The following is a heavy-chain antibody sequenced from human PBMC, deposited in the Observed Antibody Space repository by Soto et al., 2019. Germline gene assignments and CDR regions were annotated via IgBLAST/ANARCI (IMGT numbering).Heavy chain of an antibody. J-gene: IGHJ4*02. Sequence: VASVKVSCKASGYTFPSYGISWVRQAPGQGLEWMGWISAYNGNTNYAQKLQGRVTMTTDTSTSTAYMELRSLRSDDTAVYYCARDRPYYYDSSGYYFHYWGQGTLVTVSS. V-gene: IGHV1-18*01. D-gene: IGHD3-22*01. CDR3: ARDRPYYYDSSGYYFHY. CDR2: ISAYNGNT. CDR1: GYTFPSYG.